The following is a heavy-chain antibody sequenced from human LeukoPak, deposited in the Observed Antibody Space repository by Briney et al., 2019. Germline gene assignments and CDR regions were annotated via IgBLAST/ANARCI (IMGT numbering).Heavy chain of an antibody. CDR1: GYSFTNYA. J-gene: IGHJ4*02. V-gene: IGHV7-4-1*02. D-gene: IGHD5-24*01. Sequence: GASVNVSCKASGYSFTNYAINWVRQAPGQGLEWMGWINTNTGNPTYAQGFSGRFVFSLDTSVTTAYLQISSLEAEDAAVYYCAREGAAGYNIANWGQGTLVTVSS. CDR2: INTNTGNP. CDR3: AREGAAGYNIAN.